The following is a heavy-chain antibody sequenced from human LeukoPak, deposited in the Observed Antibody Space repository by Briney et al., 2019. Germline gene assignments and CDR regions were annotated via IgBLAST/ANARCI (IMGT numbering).Heavy chain of an antibody. V-gene: IGHV3-30-3*01. Sequence: PGGSLRLSCAASGFTFSSYAMHWVRQAPGKGLEWVALISHDGSNKYYADSVKGRFTISRDNSKNTLYQQMNSLRAEDTAVYYCARDGPLTGVYYYYMDVWGKGTTVTVSS. CDR1: GFTFSSYA. CDR2: ISHDGSNK. D-gene: IGHD7-27*01. CDR3: ARDGPLTGVYYYYMDV. J-gene: IGHJ6*03.